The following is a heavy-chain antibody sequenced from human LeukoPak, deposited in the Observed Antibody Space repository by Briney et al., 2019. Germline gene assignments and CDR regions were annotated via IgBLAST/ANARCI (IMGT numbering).Heavy chain of an antibody. CDR3: ARSLYCTNGVCSGAYFDY. J-gene: IGHJ4*02. V-gene: IGHV3-33*08. D-gene: IGHD2-8*01. CDR1: GFTFSSYG. CDR2: IWYDGSNK. Sequence: PGRSLRLSCAASGFTFSSYGMHWVRQAPGKGLEWVAVIWYDGSNKYYADSVKGRFTISRDNSKNTLYLQMNSLRAEDTAVYYCARSLYCTNGVCSGAYFDYWGQGTLVTVSS.